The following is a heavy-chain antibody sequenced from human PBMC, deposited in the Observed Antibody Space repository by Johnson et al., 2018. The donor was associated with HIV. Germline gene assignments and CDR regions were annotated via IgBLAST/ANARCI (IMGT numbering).Heavy chain of an antibody. V-gene: IGHV3-15*01. CDR1: GFTFSNAW. D-gene: IGHD5-12*01. J-gene: IGHJ3*02. Sequence: EVQLVESGGGLVKPGGSLRLSCAASGFTFSNAWMSWVRQAPGKGLEWVGRIKSKTDGGTTDYAAPVKGRFTISRDDSKNTLYLQMNSLKTEDTAVYYCAKSDSGYDAFDIWGQGTMVTVSS. CDR2: IKSKTDGGTT. CDR3: AKSDSGYDAFDI.